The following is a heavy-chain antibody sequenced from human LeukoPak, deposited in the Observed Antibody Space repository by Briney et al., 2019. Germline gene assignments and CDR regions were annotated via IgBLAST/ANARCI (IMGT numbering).Heavy chain of an antibody. D-gene: IGHD3-9*01. V-gene: IGHV4-61*02. CDR1: GGSISSGSYY. Sequence: PSQTLSLTCTVSGGSISSGSYYWSWIRQPAGKGLEWIGRIYTSGSTYYNPSLKSRVTISVDTSKNQFSLKLSSVTAADTAVYYCARDQGDILTGYKVDWFDPWGQGTLVTVSS. CDR3: ARDQGDILTGYKVDWFDP. CDR2: IYTSGST. J-gene: IGHJ5*02.